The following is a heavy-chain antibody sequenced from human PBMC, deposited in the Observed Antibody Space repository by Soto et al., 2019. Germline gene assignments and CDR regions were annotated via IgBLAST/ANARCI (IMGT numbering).Heavy chain of an antibody. CDR3: ASSSGYRIFDC. CDR2: IFWDDDK. J-gene: IGHJ4*02. CDR1: GFSLTTSGVG. V-gene: IGHV2-5*02. D-gene: IGHD3-22*01. Sequence: QITLKESGPTLVKPTQTLTLTCTFSGFSLTTSGVGVGWIRQPPGKALEWLALIFWDDDKRYSPSLKSRLTITKDTSKNQVVLTMSNMDPVDTATYYCASSSGYRIFDCWGQGTLVTVSS.